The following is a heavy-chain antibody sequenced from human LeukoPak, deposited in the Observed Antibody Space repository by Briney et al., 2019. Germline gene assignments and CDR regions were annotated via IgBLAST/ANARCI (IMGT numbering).Heavy chain of an antibody. D-gene: IGHD6-13*01. CDR1: GFTVSSNY. V-gene: IGHV3-53*01. J-gene: IGHJ6*02. CDR2: IYSGGST. CDR3: ARDAVVYSSSWSSYYGMDV. Sequence: GGSLRLSCAASGFTVSSNYMSWVHQAPGKGLEWVSVIYSGGSTYYADSVKGRFTISRDNSKNTLYLQMNSLRAEDTAVYYCARDAVVYSSSWSSYYGMDVWGQGTTVTVSS.